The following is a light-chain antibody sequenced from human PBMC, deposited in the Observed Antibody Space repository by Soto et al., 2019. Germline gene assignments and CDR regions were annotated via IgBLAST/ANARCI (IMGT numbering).Light chain of an antibody. J-gene: IGKJ1*01. CDR2: DAS. V-gene: IGKV1-5*01. Sequence: DIQVSHSAPTLSASVGDRVTITCRASQTISTWMAWYQQKPGKAPKLLVYDASTLQSGVASRFSGSGSGTEFTLIISGLQPDDSATYYCQQYTNTNNPWMFGQGTKVDI. CDR3: QQYTNTNNPWM. CDR1: QTISTW.